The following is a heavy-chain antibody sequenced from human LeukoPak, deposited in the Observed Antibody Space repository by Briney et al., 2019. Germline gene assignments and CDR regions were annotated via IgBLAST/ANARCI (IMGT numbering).Heavy chain of an antibody. D-gene: IGHD1-26*01. CDR1: GFTFSSNY. V-gene: IGHV3-66*01. CDR3: ASLRERSYYARGFDY. Sequence: GGSLRLSCAASGFTFSSNYMSWVRQAPGKGLEWVSVIYSGGSTYYADSVKGRFTISRDNSKNTVYLQMNSLRAEDTAVYYCASLRERSYYARGFDYWGQGTLVTVSS. CDR2: IYSGGST. J-gene: IGHJ4*02.